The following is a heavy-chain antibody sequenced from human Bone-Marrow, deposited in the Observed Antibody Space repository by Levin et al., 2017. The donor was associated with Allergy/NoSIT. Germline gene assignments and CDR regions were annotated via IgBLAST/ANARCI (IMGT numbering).Heavy chain of an antibody. CDR3: AKYGITSPEYFDL. V-gene: IGHV3-66*01. CDR2: IYSVGNT. D-gene: IGHD2-8*01. Sequence: GESLKISCAASGLTVSSNYMSWVRQAPGKGLKWVSIIYSVGNTYYADSVKGRFTISRDSSQNTLYLQMNSLRVEDTAVYYCAKYGITSPEYFDLWGRGTLVTVSS. J-gene: IGHJ2*01. CDR1: GLTVSSNY.